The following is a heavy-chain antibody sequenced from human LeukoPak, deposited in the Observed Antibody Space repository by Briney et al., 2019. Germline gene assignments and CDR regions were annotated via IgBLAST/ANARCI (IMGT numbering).Heavy chain of an antibody. CDR3: ARGMGDGDDYGGNTASGWYFDL. CDR2: IIPIFGTA. D-gene: IGHD4-23*01. CDR1: GGTFSSYA. V-gene: IGHV1-69*01. J-gene: IGHJ2*01. Sequence: SVKVSCKASGGTFSSYAISWVRQAPGQGREWMEGIIPIFGTANYAQKFQGRVTITADESTSTAYMELSSLRSEDTAVYYCARGMGDGDDYGGNTASGWYFDLWGRGTLVTVSS.